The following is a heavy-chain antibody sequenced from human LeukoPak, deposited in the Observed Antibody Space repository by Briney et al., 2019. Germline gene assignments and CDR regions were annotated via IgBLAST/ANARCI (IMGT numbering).Heavy chain of an antibody. V-gene: IGHV3-30*18. Sequence: GGSLRLSCAAFGFTFSSYGMHWVRQAPGKGLEWVAVISYDGSNKYYADSVKGRFTISRDNSKNTLYLQMNSLRAEDTAVYYCAKDRIQLWLQLDYWGQGTLVTVSS. J-gene: IGHJ4*02. D-gene: IGHD5-18*01. CDR1: GFTFSSYG. CDR3: AKDRIQLWLQLDY. CDR2: ISYDGSNK.